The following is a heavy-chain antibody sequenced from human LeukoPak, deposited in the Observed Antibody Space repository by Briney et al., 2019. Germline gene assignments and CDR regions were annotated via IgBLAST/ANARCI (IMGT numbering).Heavy chain of an antibody. CDR3: ARIVPAAISHAFDI. V-gene: IGHV7-4-1*02. D-gene: IGHD2-2*02. CDR2: INTNTGNP. J-gene: IGHJ3*02. Sequence: ASVKVSCKASGYTFTSYAMNWVRQAPGQGLEWMGWINTNTGNPTYAQGFTGRFVFSLDTSVSTAYLQISSLKAEDTAVYYCARIVPAAISHAFDIRGQGTMVTVSS. CDR1: GYTFTSYA.